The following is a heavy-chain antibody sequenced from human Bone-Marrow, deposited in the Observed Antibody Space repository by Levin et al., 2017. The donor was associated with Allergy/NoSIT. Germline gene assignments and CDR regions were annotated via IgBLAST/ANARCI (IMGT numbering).Heavy chain of an antibody. CDR2: IYYSGGT. J-gene: IGHJ4*02. CDR1: GGSINSIDYY. CDR3: ARSDFRNYGFYFDS. V-gene: IGHV4-30-4*01. Sequence: SETLSLTCSVSGGSINSIDYYWNWIRQSPGKGLEWIGNIYYSGGTQYNPSLESRVTISLDTSKSQFSLSLNSVTAADTALYYCARSDFRNYGFYFDSWGPGSLVTVSS. D-gene: IGHD4-11*01.